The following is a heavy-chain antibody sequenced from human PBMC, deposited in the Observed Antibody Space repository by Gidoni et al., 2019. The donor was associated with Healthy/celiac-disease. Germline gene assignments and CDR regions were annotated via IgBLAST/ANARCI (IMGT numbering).Heavy chain of an antibody. CDR1: DYSISSGYY. Sequence: HVQLQESGPGLVKPSETLSLTCPVSDYSISSGYYWGWIRQPTGKGLEWIGSIYHSGSTYYNPSLKSRVTISVDTSKNQFSLKLSSVTAADTAVYYCAREVTTVTTTDYWGQGTLVTVSS. CDR3: AREVTTVTTTDY. CDR2: IYHSGST. D-gene: IGHD4-4*01. V-gene: IGHV4-38-2*02. J-gene: IGHJ4*02.